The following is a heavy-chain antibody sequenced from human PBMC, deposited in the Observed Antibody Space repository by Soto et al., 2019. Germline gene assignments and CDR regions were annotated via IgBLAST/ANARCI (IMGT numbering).Heavy chain of an antibody. CDR1: GFTFSSYG. J-gene: IGHJ4*02. D-gene: IGHD6-13*01. CDR3: ARVGIAAAGTRYLDY. Sequence: GGSLRLSCAASGFTFSSYGMHWVRQAPGKGLEWVAVIWYDGSNKYYADSVKGRFTISRDNSKNTLYLQMNSLRAEDTAVYYCARVGIAAAGTRYLDYWGQGTLVTVSS. V-gene: IGHV3-33*01. CDR2: IWYDGSNK.